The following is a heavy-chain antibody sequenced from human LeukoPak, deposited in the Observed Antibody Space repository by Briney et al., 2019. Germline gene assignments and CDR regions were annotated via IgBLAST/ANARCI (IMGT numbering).Heavy chain of an antibody. V-gene: IGHV1-46*01. CDR3: ARGASGTSYLY. CDR1: GYTFTSYG. CDR2: IDPSGGRT. D-gene: IGHD5-18*01. Sequence: GASVKVSCKASGYTFTSYGMHWIRQAPGEGLEWMGIIDPSGGRTTYAQTFQSRVTMTRDTSTSTVYMELSSLRSEDTAVFYCARGASGTSYLYWGQGTLVTVSS. J-gene: IGHJ4*02.